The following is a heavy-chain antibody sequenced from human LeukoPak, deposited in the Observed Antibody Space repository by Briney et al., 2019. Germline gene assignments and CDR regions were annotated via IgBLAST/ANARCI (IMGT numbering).Heavy chain of an antibody. V-gene: IGHV4-59*01. J-gene: IGHJ6*03. CDR1: GGSISSYY. Sequence: SETLSLTCTVSGGSISSYYWSWIRQPPGKGLEWIGYIYYSGSTNYNPSLKSRVTISVDTSKNQFSLKLSFVTAADTAVYYCARGLRITIFGVVIMDPYYYYMDVWGKGTTVTVSS. D-gene: IGHD3-3*01. CDR2: IYYSGST. CDR3: ARGLRITIFGVVIMDPYYYYMDV.